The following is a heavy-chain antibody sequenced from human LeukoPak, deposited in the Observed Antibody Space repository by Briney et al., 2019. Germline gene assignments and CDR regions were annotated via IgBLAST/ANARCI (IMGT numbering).Heavy chain of an antibody. CDR2: IYTSGST. V-gene: IGHV4-4*07. J-gene: IGHJ5*02. Sequence: PSETLSLTGTVSGGSISSYYWSWIRQPAGKGLEWIGRIYTSGSTNYNPSLKSRVTMSVDTSKNQFSLKLSSVTAADTAVYYCARDKMGDFWSGYYGYNWFDPWGQGTLVTVSS. CDR1: GGSISSYY. CDR3: ARDKMGDFWSGYYGYNWFDP. D-gene: IGHD3-3*01.